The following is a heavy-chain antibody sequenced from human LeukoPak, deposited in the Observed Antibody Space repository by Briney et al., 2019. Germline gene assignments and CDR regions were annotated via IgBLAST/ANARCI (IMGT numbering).Heavy chain of an antibody. J-gene: IGHJ5*02. CDR1: GFTFSSNS. V-gene: IGHV3-21*01. Sequence: PGGSLRLSCAASGFTFSSNSMNWVRQAPGKGLEWVSSISSSSSYIYYAGSVKGRFTISRDNAKNSLYLQMNSLRAEDTAVYYCARARSGYEANWFDPWGQGTLVTVSS. CDR2: ISSSSSYI. CDR3: ARARSGYEANWFDP. D-gene: IGHD5-12*01.